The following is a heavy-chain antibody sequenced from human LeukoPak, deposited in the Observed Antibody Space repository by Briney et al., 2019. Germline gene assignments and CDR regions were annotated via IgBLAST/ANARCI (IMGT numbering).Heavy chain of an antibody. V-gene: IGHV4-39*07. CDR1: GGSISSSSYY. CDR3: ARAACTNGVCSFDY. Sequence: SETLSLTCTVSGGSISSSSYYWGWIRQPPGKGLEWIGSIYYSGSTYYNPSLKSRVTISVDTSKNQFSLKLSSVTAADTAVYYCARAACTNGVCSFDYWGQGTLVTVSS. CDR2: IYYSGST. J-gene: IGHJ4*02. D-gene: IGHD2-8*01.